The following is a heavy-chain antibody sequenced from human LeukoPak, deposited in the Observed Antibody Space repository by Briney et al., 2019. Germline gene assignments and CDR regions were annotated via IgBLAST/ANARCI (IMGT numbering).Heavy chain of an antibody. J-gene: IGHJ4*02. CDR1: GYTFTGYY. CDR3: AKAASSGYSLQGFDY. V-gene: IGHV1-2*02. Sequence: ASVKVSCKASGYTFTGYYMHWVRQAPGQGLEWMGWINPNSGGTNYAQKFQGRVTMTRDTSISTAYMELSRLRAEDTALYYCAKAASSGYSLQGFDYWGQGTLVTVSS. CDR2: INPNSGGT. D-gene: IGHD3-22*01.